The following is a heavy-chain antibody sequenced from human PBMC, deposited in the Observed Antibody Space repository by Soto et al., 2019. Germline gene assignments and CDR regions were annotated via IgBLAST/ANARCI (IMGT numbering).Heavy chain of an antibody. CDR2: MYVDGRT. D-gene: IGHD6-6*01. V-gene: IGHV3-66*01. Sequence: EVPLVESGGGLAQPGGSLRLSCAASGFTVRSDHMSWARQVPGKGLEWVSTMYVDGRTFYADSVKGRFTISRDNSENTVDLQMNGLIVEDTATYFCVRENSGWSNTLGYWGQGTLVTVSS. J-gene: IGHJ4*02. CDR3: VRENSGWSNTLGY. CDR1: GFTVRSDH.